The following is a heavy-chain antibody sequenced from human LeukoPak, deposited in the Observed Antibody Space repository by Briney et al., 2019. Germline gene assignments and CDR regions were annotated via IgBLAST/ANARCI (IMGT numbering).Heavy chain of an antibody. CDR2: IFNRGST. CDR1: GVSISSHY. V-gene: IGHV4-59*11. D-gene: IGHD5-18*01. CDR3: GRDTAIFEY. J-gene: IGHJ4*02. Sequence: SETLSLTCTVSGVSISSHYWSWIRQSPWKGLEWIGYIFNRGSTNYSPSLKSRVTMSVDASKNQFSLKLSSVTAADTAVYYCGRDTAIFEYWGQGTLVSVSS.